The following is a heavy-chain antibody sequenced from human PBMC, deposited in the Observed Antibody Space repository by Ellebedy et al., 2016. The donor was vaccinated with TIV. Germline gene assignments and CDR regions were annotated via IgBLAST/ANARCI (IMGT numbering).Heavy chain of an antibody. D-gene: IGHD3-16*01. CDR2: ISGSAGTT. V-gene: IGHV3-23*01. CDR3: ARAAIMAPQGVDV. CDR1: GFTFSSYA. J-gene: IGHJ6*02. Sequence: GGSLRLSCAASGFTFSSYAMSWVRQAPGKGLEWVSVISGSAGTTYYADSVKGRFTISRDNSKNTLYLQMNSLRAEDTAVYYCARAAIMAPQGVDVWGQGTTVTVSS.